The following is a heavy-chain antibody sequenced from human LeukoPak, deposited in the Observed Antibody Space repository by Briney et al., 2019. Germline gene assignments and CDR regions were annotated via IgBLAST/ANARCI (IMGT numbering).Heavy chain of an antibody. CDR3: ARDSDRGRLDAFDI. D-gene: IGHD3-10*01. CDR1: GYTFSSYY. J-gene: IGHJ3*02. CDR2: INPGGGNT. Sequence: ASVKVSCKASGYTFSSYYIHWVRQAPGQGLEWMAIINPGGGNTNYAQKFQGRVTVTRDTSTSTVYVEVSSLRSDDTAVYYCARDSDRGRLDAFDIWGQGTMVTVSS. V-gene: IGHV1-46*01.